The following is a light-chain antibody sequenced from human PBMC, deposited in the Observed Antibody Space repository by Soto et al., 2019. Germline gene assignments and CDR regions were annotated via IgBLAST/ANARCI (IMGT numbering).Light chain of an antibody. CDR1: QGIRNF. CDR3: QQYHSYPPS. V-gene: IGKV1-16*01. CDR2: DVS. Sequence: IQMTQSPTSLSASVGAGVTITCRASQGIRNFLAWFQQKPGEAPQSLIYDVSSLQSGVPPRFSGSGSGTDVTLTITSLQPEDFAPYYCQQYHSYPPSFGQGTKVEIK. J-gene: IGKJ1*01.